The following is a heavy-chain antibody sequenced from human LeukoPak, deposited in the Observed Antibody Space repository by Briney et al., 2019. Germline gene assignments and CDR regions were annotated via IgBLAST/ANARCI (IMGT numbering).Heavy chain of an antibody. V-gene: IGHV1-46*01. CDR2: INPSGGST. Sequence: ASVKVSCKASGYTFTSYGISWVRQAPGQGLEWMGIINPSGGSTSYAQKFQGRVTMTRDTSTSTVYMELSSLRSEDTAVYYCARDAYCSGGSCYPAVDYWGQGTLVTVSS. J-gene: IGHJ4*02. CDR1: GYTFTSYG. D-gene: IGHD2-15*01. CDR3: ARDAYCSGGSCYPAVDY.